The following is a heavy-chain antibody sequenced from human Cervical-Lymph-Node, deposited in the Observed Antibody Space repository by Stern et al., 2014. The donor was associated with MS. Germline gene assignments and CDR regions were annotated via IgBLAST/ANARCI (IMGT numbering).Heavy chain of an antibody. CDR3: ARVPRYSSSWTSPVSHYGMDV. D-gene: IGHD6-13*01. V-gene: IGHV1-3*01. Sequence: QVQLVQSGAEVKKPGASVKVSCKASGYTFTSYAMHWVRQAPGQRLEWMGWINAGNGNTKYSQKFQGRVTITRDTSASTAYMELSSLRSEDTAVYYCARVPRYSSSWTSPVSHYGMDVWGQGTTVTVSS. CDR2: INAGNGNT. CDR1: GYTFTSYA. J-gene: IGHJ6*02.